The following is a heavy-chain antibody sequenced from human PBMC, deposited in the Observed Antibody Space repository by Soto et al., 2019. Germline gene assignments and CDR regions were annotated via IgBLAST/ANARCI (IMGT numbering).Heavy chain of an antibody. D-gene: IGHD2-2*01. J-gene: IGHJ5*01. CDR1: GGPISSDTYC. CDR2: LFYSGST. Sequence: SETLSLTCIVSGGPISSDTYCWGWIRQPSGKGLEWIGSLFYSGSTSYNPSLKSRVTISVDTFKNQFSLKLTSVTAADTAVYYCAAQYHHKWCASWGQGTLVTVSS. V-gene: IGHV4-39*01. CDR3: AAQYHHKWCAS.